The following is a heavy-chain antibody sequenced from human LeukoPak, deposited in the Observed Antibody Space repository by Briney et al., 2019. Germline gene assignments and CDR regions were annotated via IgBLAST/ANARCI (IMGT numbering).Heavy chain of an antibody. CDR2: ISFDGSNK. J-gene: IGHJ5*02. Sequence: GGSLRLSCAASGFTFSSYTVHWVRQPPGKGLEWVAVISFDGSNKYYADSVKGRFTISRDNSKNTLYLQMNSLRAEDTAVYYCAREELGSSLGFDPWGQGTLVTVSS. D-gene: IGHD3-16*01. CDR3: AREELGSSLGFDP. V-gene: IGHV3-30-3*01. CDR1: GFTFSSYT.